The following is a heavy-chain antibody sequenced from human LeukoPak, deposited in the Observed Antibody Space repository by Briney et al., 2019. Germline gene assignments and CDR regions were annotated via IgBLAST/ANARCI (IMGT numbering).Heavy chain of an antibody. V-gene: IGHV3-23*01. CDR2: IGGTDGST. Sequence: GGSLRLSCVASGFAFTNHAMAWVRQAPGKGLEWVSSIGGTDGSTYYADSVKGRLSISRDNSKDTLYLQMNSLRVEDTATYYCAKRDSHGSHPYYLDSWGQGALVTVSS. CDR1: GFAFTNHA. D-gene: IGHD3-10*01. CDR3: AKRDSHGSHPYYLDS. J-gene: IGHJ4*02.